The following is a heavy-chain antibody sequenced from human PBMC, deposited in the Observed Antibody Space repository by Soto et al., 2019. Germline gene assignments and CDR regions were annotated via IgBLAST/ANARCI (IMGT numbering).Heavy chain of an antibody. CDR1: GFTFITYG. V-gene: IGHV3-33*01. CDR2: IWYDGSND. Sequence: QEQLVESGGGLVQPGKSLRLSCVASGFTFITYGMHWVRQAPGKGVEWVAVIWYDGSNDYYVDSVKGRFTISRDNSKKTLYLQMNSLRVEDTAVYYCARESRPGYGMDVWGQGTVVTVSS. J-gene: IGHJ6*02. D-gene: IGHD6-6*01. CDR3: ARESRPGYGMDV.